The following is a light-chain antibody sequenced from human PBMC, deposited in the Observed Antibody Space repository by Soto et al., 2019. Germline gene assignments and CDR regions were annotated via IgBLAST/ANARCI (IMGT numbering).Light chain of an antibody. Sequence: HSVLTQPPSVSAAPGQTVTISCSGSSYNIGNHYVSWYQQLPGTAPKLLIFENNKRPSGIPDRFSASKSGTSATLAITGLQTGDAADYYCGTWDNILSRPYVLGNGTKVTVL. CDR3: GTWDNILSRPYV. CDR1: SYNIGNHY. J-gene: IGLJ1*01. V-gene: IGLV1-51*02. CDR2: ENN.